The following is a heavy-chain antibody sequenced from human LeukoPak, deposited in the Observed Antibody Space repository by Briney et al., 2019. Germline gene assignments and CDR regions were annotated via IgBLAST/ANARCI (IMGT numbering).Heavy chain of an antibody. V-gene: IGHV4-34*01. J-gene: IGHJ6*03. D-gene: IGHD4-23*01. CDR3: ARGQYGGNPQRKNYYYYMDV. CDR2: INHSGST. CDR1: GGSFSGYY. Sequence: SETLSLTCAVYGGSFSGYYWSWIRQPPGKGLEWIGEINHSGSTNYNPSLKSRVTISVDTSKNQFSLKLSSVTAADTAVYYCARGQYGGNPQRKNYYYYMDVWGKGTTVTVSS.